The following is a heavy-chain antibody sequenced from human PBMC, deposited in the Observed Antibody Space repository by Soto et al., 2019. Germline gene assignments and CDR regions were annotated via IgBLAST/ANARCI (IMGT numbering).Heavy chain of an antibody. Sequence: ESGGGLVQPGGSLRLSCAASGFTVSNLYMTWVRQAPGKGLQWVAVISSGGSTYYADSVKGRFTISRDNSKNTLYLEMNSLRAEDTAVYYCARDTLGGAYDFLHGGQGTLVIVSS. CDR1: GFTVSNLY. CDR2: ISSGGST. V-gene: IGHV3-66*01. D-gene: IGHD3-3*01. J-gene: IGHJ4*02. CDR3: ARDTLGGAYDFLH.